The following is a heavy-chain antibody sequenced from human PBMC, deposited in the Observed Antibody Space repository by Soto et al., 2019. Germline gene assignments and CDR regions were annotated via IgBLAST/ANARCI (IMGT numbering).Heavy chain of an antibody. Sequence: GVSVKVSCKASGFTFTSSAVQWVRQARGQRLEWIGWIVVGSGNTNYAQKFQERVTITRDMSTSTAYMELSSLRSEDTAVYYCAAGADTVTAGYYGMDVWGQGTTVTVSS. D-gene: IGHD4-17*01. J-gene: IGHJ6*02. CDR2: IVVGSGNT. CDR3: AAGADTVTAGYYGMDV. CDR1: GFTFTSSA. V-gene: IGHV1-58*01.